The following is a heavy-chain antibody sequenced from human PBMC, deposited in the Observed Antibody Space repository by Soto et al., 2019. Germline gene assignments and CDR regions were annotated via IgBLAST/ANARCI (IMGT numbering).Heavy chain of an antibody. J-gene: IGHJ4*02. Sequence: GGSLRLSCAASGFTFSSFWMSWVRQAPGKGLEWVANIKTDGSETHYVDSVKGRFTISRDNPKTSLFLQMNSLRVEDTAVYFCTSDRYPRFYHGSGSYPYYWGQGVLVTVSS. CDR2: IKTDGSET. CDR1: GFTFSSFW. V-gene: IGHV3-7*03. CDR3: TSDRYPRFYHGSGSYPYY. D-gene: IGHD3-10*01.